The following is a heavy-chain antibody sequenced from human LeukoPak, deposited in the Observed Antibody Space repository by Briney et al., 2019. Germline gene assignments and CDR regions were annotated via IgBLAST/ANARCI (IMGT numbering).Heavy chain of an antibody. J-gene: IGHJ5*02. CDR3: ARTSPSSGWFDP. Sequence: SSETLSLTCTVSGGSISSYYWSWIRQPPGKGLEWIGYIYYSGSTNYNPSLKSRVTISVDTSKNQFSLKLSSVTAADTAVYYCARTSPSSGWFDPWGQGTLVTVSS. CDR2: IYYSGST. CDR1: GGSISSYY. V-gene: IGHV4-59*01. D-gene: IGHD6-19*01.